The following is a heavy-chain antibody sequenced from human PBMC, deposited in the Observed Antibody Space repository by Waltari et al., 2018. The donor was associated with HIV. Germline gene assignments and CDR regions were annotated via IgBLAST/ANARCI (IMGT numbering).Heavy chain of an antibody. D-gene: IGHD3-22*01. V-gene: IGHV4-34*01. CDR2: INHSGST. CDR1: GGSFSGYY. J-gene: IGHJ4*02. Sequence: QVQLQQWGAGLLKPSETLSLTCAVYGGSFSGYYWSWIRQPPGKGLEWIGEINHSGSTNYNPSLKSRVTISVDTSKNQFSLKLSSVTAADTAVYYCARGRKVYYDSSGYIDYWGQGTLVTVSS. CDR3: ARGRKVYYDSSGYIDY.